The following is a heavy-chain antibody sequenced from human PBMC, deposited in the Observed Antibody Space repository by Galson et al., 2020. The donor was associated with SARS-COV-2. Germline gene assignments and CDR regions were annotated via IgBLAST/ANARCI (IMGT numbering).Heavy chain of an antibody. J-gene: IGHJ6*02. Sequence: SQTLSLTCTVSGGSISSGSYYWSWIRQPAGKGLEWIGRIYTSGSTNYNPSLKSRVTISVDTSKNQFSLKLSSVTAADTAVYYCASGPYYDILTGHPDYYYYGMDVWGQGTTVTVSS. CDR3: ASGPYYDILTGHPDYYYYGMDV. V-gene: IGHV4-61*02. CDR2: IYTSGST. D-gene: IGHD3-9*01. CDR1: GGSISSGSYY.